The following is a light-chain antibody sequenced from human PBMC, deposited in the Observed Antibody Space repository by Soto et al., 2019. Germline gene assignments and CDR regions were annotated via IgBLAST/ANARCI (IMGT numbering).Light chain of an antibody. J-gene: IGLJ1*01. V-gene: IGLV1-47*02. Sequence: QSALTQPPSTSGTPGQRVTISCSGSSSNIGSSYVFWFQHLPGTAPKLLMYNNNQRPSGVPDRVSASKSGTSASLAISGLRSEDEADYYCAAWDDRVSGYVFGTGTKLTVL. CDR3: AAWDDRVSGYV. CDR1: SSNIGSSY. CDR2: NNN.